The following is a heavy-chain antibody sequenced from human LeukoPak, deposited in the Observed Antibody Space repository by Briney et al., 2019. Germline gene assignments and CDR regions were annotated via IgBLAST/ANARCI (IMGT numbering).Heavy chain of an antibody. J-gene: IGHJ5*02. V-gene: IGHV3-48*03. CDR3: ARGDPHADL. CDR1: GFDLNTYE. Sequence: GGSLRLSCAASGFDLNTYEMNWVRQAPGKGLEWIADITISGHTKNYADSVRGRFTISRDNAGTSLYLQMNSLRVEDTGVYYCARGDPHADLWGQGTLVTVSS. CDR2: ITISGHTK.